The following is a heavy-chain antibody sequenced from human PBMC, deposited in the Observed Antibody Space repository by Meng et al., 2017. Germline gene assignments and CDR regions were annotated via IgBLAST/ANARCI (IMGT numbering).Heavy chain of an antibody. Sequence: QVSLVLSGAVVKEPGASVKVSCKASGYTFTSYGISWVRQAPGQGLEWMGWISAYNGNTNYAQKLQGRVTMTTDTSTSTAYTELRSLRSDDTAVYYCARVGYCSSTSCHQIDYWGQGTLVTVSS. CDR1: GYTFTSYG. CDR3: ARVGYCSSTSCHQIDY. D-gene: IGHD2-2*01. J-gene: IGHJ4*02. V-gene: IGHV1-18*01. CDR2: ISAYNGNT.